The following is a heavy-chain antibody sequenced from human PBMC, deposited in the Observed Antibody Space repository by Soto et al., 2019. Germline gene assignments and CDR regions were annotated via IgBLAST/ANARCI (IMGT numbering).Heavy chain of an antibody. D-gene: IGHD2-15*01. CDR1: GGSFSGYY. Sequence: SETLSLTCAVYGGSFSGYYWSWIRQPPGKGLEWIGEINHSGSTNYNPSLKSRVTISVDTSKNQFSLKLSSVTAADTAVYYCASRRIVVVVAATPADYQPFDYWGQGTLVTVSS. V-gene: IGHV4-34*01. CDR3: ASRRIVVVVAATPADYQPFDY. CDR2: INHSGST. J-gene: IGHJ4*02.